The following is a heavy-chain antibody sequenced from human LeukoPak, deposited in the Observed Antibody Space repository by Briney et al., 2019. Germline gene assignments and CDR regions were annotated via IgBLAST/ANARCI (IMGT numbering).Heavy chain of an antibody. V-gene: IGHV3-30*18. D-gene: IGHD3-10*02. CDR3: AELGITMIGGV. Sequence: PGGSLRLSCAASGFTFSTYGMHWVRQVPGKGLEWVAVISYDGSNKYYADSVKGRFTISRDNAKNSLYLQMNSLRAEDTAVYYCAELGITMIGGVWGKGTTVTISS. CDR2: ISYDGSNK. J-gene: IGHJ6*04. CDR1: GFTFSTYG.